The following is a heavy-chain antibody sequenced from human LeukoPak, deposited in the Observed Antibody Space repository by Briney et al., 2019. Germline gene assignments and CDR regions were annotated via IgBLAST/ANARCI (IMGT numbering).Heavy chain of an antibody. V-gene: IGHV4-59*01. D-gene: IGHD5-18*01. CDR3: ARRVGHSYGVTGAGAFDI. CDR2: INYSGST. CDR1: GGSISSFY. J-gene: IGHJ3*02. Sequence: SETLSLTCTVSGGSISSFYWSWIRPPPGKGLEWIGYINYSGSTNYNPSLMSRVTISVDTSKNQFSLKLSSVTAADTAVYYCARRVGHSYGVTGAGAFDIWGQGTMVTVSS.